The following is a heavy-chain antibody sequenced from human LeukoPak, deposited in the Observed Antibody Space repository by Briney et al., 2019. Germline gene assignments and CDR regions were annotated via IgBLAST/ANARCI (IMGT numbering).Heavy chain of an antibody. V-gene: IGHV3-23*01. CDR1: GCPFSSHA. Sequence: GGSLRLSRAASGCPFSSHARSWVRQPRGRGREGVAAISNGKSYYADSVRGRFAISRDDSTNTMYLTMNSPRDEDTALYHCVREAGYCAPVCVKTNWFDPWGQGTLVTVSS. D-gene: IGHD2-15*01. CDR3: VREAGYCAPVCVKTNWFDP. J-gene: IGHJ5*02. CDR2: ISNGKS.